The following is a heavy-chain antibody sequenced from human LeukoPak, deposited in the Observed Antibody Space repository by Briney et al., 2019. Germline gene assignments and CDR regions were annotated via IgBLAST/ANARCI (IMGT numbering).Heavy chain of an antibody. CDR2: MNPNSGNT. J-gene: IGHJ3*02. V-gene: IGHV1-8*01. D-gene: IGHD5-12*01. CDR3: ALPSGYDDAFDI. CDR1: GYTFTSYD. Sequence: ASVKVSCKASGYTFTSYDINGVRQATGQGLEWMGWMNPNSGNTGYAQKFQGRVTMTRNTSISTAYMELSSLRSEDTAVYYCALPSGYDDAFDIWGQGTMVTVSS.